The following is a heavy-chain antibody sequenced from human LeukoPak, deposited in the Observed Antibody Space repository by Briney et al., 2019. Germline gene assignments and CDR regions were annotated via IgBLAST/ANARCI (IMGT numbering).Heavy chain of an antibody. CDR3: ARDRRIAAAKRWFDP. CDR1: GYTFTSYA. Sequence: ASVKVSCKASGYTFTSYAMNWVRQAPGQGLEWMGWINTNTGNPTYAQGFTGRFVFSLDTSVSTAYLQISSLKAEDTAVYYCARDRRIAAAKRWFDPWGQGTLVAVSS. CDR2: INTNTGNP. J-gene: IGHJ5*02. D-gene: IGHD6-13*01. V-gene: IGHV7-4-1*02.